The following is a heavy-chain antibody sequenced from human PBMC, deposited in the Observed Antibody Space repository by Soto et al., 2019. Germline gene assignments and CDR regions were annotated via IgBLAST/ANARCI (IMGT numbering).Heavy chain of an antibody. D-gene: IGHD5-18*01. CDR3: ARQAGYSYGSHDY. CDR1: GGTFSSYA. J-gene: IGHJ4*02. V-gene: IGHV1-69*01. CDR2: IIPIFGTA. Sequence: QVQLVQSGAEVKKPGSSVKVSCKASGGTFSSYAISWVRQAPGQGLEWMGGIIPIFGTANYAQKFQGRGTITADEPTSTADMEPSSLRAGDTAVYDCARQAGYSYGSHDYWGQGTLVTVAA.